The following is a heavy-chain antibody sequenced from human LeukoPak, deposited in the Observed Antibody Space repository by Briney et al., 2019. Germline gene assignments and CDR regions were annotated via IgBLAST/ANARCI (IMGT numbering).Heavy chain of an antibody. CDR1: GGTFSSYA. J-gene: IGHJ6*03. V-gene: IGHV1-69*01. Sequence: SVKVSCKASGGTFSSYAISWVRQAPGQGLEWMGGIIPIFGTANYAQKFQGRVTITADESTSTAYMELSSLRSEDTAVYYCARRVYSNYASYMDVWGKGTTVTVSS. CDR3: ARRVYSNYASYMDV. CDR2: IIPIFGTA. D-gene: IGHD4-11*01.